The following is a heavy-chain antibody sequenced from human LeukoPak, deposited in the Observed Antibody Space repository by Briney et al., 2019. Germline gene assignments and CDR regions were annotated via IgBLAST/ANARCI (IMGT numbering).Heavy chain of an antibody. CDR3: ARDRYNWNENWFDP. V-gene: IGHV1-2*02. D-gene: IGHD1-20*01. CDR2: INPNSGGT. J-gene: IGHJ5*02. CDR1: GYTFTGYY. Sequence: GASVKVSCKASGYTFTGYYMHWVRQAPGQGLEWMGWINPNSGGTNYAQKFQGRVTMTRDTSISTAYMELSRLRSDDTAVYYCARDRYNWNENWFDPWGQGTLVTVSS.